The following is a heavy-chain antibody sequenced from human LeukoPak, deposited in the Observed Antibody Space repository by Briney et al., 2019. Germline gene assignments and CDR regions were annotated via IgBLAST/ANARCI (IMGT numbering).Heavy chain of an antibody. J-gene: IGHJ4*02. CDR3: ARDSAYYSYFDY. CDR1: GFTFSSYG. V-gene: IGHV3-33*08. CDR2: IWYDGSNK. D-gene: IGHD1-26*01. Sequence: GGSLRLSCAASGFTFSSYGMHWVRQAPGKGLEWVAVIWYDGSNKYYADSVKGRFTISRDNSKNTLYLRMNSLRAEDTAVYYCARDSAYYSYFDYWGQGTLVTVSS.